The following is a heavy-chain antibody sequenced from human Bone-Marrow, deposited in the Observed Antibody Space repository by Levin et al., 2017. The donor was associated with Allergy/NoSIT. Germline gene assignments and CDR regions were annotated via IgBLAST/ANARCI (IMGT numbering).Heavy chain of an antibody. J-gene: IGHJ6*02. CDR1: GFTFTLYW. CDR2: TNNDGDSF. V-gene: IGHV3-74*03. CDR3: ARGRYTSHVTDV. Sequence: GGSLRLSCAASGFTFTLYWMHWVRQAPGKGLVWVSRTNNDGDSFTYADSVKGRFTISRDNAKNTLYLQMTSLRAEDTAVYYCARGRYTSHVTDVWGQGTTVTVSS. D-gene: IGHD2-2*01.